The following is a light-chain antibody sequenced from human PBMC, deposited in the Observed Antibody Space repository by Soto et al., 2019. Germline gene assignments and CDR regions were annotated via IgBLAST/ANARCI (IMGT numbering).Light chain of an antibody. Sequence: EILMTQSPSTLSASVGDRAAISCRASQSVSSNLTWYQQKPGQAPRLLIHAASSMPTGVPARFSASGSGTEFTLTISSLQSEDFAAYYCQQYYQSALTFGQGTRLEIK. V-gene: IGKV3-15*01. CDR2: AAS. CDR1: QSVSSN. CDR3: QQYYQSALT. J-gene: IGKJ5*01.